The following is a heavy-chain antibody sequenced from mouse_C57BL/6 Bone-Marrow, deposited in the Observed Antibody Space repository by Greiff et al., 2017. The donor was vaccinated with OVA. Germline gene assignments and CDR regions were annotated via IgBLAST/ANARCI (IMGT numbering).Heavy chain of an antibody. CDR1: GFTFSDYG. J-gene: IGHJ3*01. CDR3: ARLIYDGYYPGFAY. D-gene: IGHD2-3*01. V-gene: IGHV5-17*01. CDR2: ISSGSSTI. Sequence: EVQGVESGGGLVKPGGSLKLSCAASGFTFSDYGMHWVRQAPEKGLEWVAYISSGSSTIYYADTVKGRFTISRDNAKNTLFLQMTSLRSEDTAMDYCARLIYDGYYPGFAYWGQGTLVTVSA.